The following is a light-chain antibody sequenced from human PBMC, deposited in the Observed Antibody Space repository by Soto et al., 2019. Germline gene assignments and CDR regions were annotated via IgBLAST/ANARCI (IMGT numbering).Light chain of an antibody. J-gene: IGKJ1*01. CDR2: DVS. CDR1: QGVTTN. CDR3: QQYGSSTGT. Sequence: IVMTQSPGTLSVSAGERATLSWRAGQGVTTNFAWYQQKSGQSPRLLIYDVSIRATGVPARFSGTGSETDFTLTISRLQHEDFAVYDCQQYGSSTGTFRQGTKVDI. V-gene: IGKV3-20*01.